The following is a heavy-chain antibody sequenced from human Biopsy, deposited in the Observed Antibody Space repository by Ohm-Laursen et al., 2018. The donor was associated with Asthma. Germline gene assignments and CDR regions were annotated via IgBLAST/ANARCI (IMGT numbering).Heavy chain of an antibody. V-gene: IGHV3-30-3*01. Sequence: SLRLSCAASGFTFRSYAMHWVRQAPGKGLEWVTVGGSYYDGGLKYYADSVNGRFTVSRDDSKNTLYLQMNSLRPDDTAVYYCARDVMEWYLPAFDFWGQRTLVTVSS. CDR2: GGSYYDGGLK. CDR1: GFTFRSYA. D-gene: IGHD3-3*01. CDR3: ARDVMEWYLPAFDF. J-gene: IGHJ4*02.